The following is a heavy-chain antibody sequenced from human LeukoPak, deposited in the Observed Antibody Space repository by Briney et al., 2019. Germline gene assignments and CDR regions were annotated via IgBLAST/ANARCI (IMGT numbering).Heavy chain of an antibody. CDR3: ARDKDYGGKGDY. CDR1: GYTFTGYY. CDR2: INPNSGGT. J-gene: IGHJ4*02. V-gene: IGHV1-2*06. D-gene: IGHD4-23*01. Sequence: ASVKVSCKASGYTFTGYYMHWVRQAPGQGLEWMGRINPNSGGTNYAQKFQGRVTMTRDTSISTAYMELSSLRSEDTAVYYCARDKDYGGKGDYWGQGTLVTASS.